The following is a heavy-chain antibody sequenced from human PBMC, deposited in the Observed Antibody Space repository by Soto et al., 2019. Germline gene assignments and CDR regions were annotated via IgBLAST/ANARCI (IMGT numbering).Heavy chain of an antibody. J-gene: IGHJ6*02. CDR1: GFTFSSNA. CDR3: ARDSSSGGMDF. CDR2: ITGSGGIT. Sequence: SLRLSCAASGFTFSSNAMTWVRQAPGKGLEWVSGITGSGGITDYADSVKGRFTISRDNSRNTLYLQMNYLRVEDTAVYFCARDSSSGGMDFWGQGTTVTVSS. D-gene: IGHD6-6*01. V-gene: IGHV3-23*01.